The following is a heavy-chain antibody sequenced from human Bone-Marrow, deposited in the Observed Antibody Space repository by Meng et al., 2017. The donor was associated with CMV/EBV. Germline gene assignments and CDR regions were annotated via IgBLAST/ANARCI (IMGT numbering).Heavy chain of an antibody. J-gene: IGHJ3*02. CDR1: GFTFSSYS. Sequence: GESLKISCAASGFTFSSYSMNWVRQAPGKGLEWVSSISSSSSYIYYADSVKGRFTISRDNAKNSLYLQVNSLRAEDTAVYYCARSDCSSSSCSSHAFDIWGQGTMVTVSS. CDR2: ISSSSSYI. CDR3: ARSDCSSSSCSSHAFDI. V-gene: IGHV3-21*01. D-gene: IGHD2-15*01.